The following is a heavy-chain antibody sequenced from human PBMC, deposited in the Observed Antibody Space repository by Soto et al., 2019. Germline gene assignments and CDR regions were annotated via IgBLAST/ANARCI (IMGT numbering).Heavy chain of an antibody. V-gene: IGHV4-34*01. Sequence: SETLSLTCAVYGGSFSGYYWGWIRQPPGKELEWIGEINHSGSTNYNPSLKSRVTISVDTSKNQFSLKLSSVTAADTAVYYCARGGVVRYGSGSYYDPYYYYGMDVWGYVTTVTDSS. CDR3: ARGGVVRYGSGSYYDPYYYYGMDV. J-gene: IGHJ6*04. CDR1: GGSFSGYY. D-gene: IGHD3-10*01. CDR2: INHSGST.